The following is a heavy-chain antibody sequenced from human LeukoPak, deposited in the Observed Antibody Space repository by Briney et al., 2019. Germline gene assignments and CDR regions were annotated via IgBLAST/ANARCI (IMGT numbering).Heavy chain of an antibody. J-gene: IGHJ4*02. CDR3: ARQGGTGYSSGWEVSPFDY. V-gene: IGHV4-39*01. CDR2: IYYSGST. Sequence: PSETLSLTCTVSGGSISSSSYYWGWIRQPPGKGLEWIGTIYYSGSTYYNPSLKSRVTISVDTSKNQFSLKLSSVAAADTSVYYCARQGGTGYSSGWEVSPFDYWGQGTLVTVSS. D-gene: IGHD6-19*01. CDR1: GGSISSSSYY.